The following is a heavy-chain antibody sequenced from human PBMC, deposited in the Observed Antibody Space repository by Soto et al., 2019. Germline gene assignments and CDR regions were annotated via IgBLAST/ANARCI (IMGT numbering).Heavy chain of an antibody. D-gene: IGHD2-2*01. CDR1: GGSFRNYY. CDR2: VNHSGEA. CDR3: AKERGGRDCSVTSCGLFHYGMDV. J-gene: IGHJ6*02. V-gene: IGHV4-34*01. Sequence: SETLSLTCGVYGGSFRNYYWIWVRQPPGKGLEWIGEVNHSGEATYNPSLQSRLTIPLDTSNNQFSLKMTSVTAADTAIYYCAKERGGRDCSVTSCGLFHYGMDVWGQGTPVTVSS.